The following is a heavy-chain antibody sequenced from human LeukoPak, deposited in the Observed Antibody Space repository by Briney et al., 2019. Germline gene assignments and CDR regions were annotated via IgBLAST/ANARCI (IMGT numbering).Heavy chain of an antibody. Sequence: PGGSLRFSCAASGFTFDDYAMHWVRQAPGKGLEWVSGISWNSGSIGYADSVKGRFTISRDNAKNSLYLQMNSLRAEDTAVYYCARDMRDGSGSSSDFDYWGQGTLVTVSS. CDR1: GFTFDDYA. CDR3: ARDMRDGSGSSSDFDY. CDR2: ISWNSGSI. V-gene: IGHV3-9*01. J-gene: IGHJ4*02. D-gene: IGHD3-10*01.